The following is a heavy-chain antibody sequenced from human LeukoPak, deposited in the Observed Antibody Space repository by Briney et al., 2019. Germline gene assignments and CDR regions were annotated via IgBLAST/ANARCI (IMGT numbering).Heavy chain of an antibody. J-gene: IGHJ4*02. V-gene: IGHV4-34*01. CDR3: ARGYDSSGPHFDY. CDR1: GGSFSGYY. D-gene: IGHD3-22*01. Sequence: PSETLSLTCAVYGGSFSGYYWSWIRQPPGKGLEWIGEINHSGSTNYNPSLKSRVTISVDTSKNQFSLKLSSVTAADTAVYYCARGYDSSGPHFDYWGQGTLVTVSS. CDR2: INHSGST.